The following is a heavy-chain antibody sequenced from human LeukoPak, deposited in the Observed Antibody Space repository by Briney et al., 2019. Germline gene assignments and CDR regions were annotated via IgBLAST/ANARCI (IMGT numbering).Heavy chain of an antibody. J-gene: IGHJ4*02. Sequence: GASVKVSCKASGGTFSSYAISWVRQAPGQGPEWMGWINTHSGNPTHAQGFTGRFVFSLDPAVSTAYLQINNLKPEDTGVYYCARGRPLLDSWGQGTLVIVSS. CDR2: INTHSGNP. CDR1: GGTFSSYA. CDR3: ARGRPLLDS. V-gene: IGHV7-4-1*02.